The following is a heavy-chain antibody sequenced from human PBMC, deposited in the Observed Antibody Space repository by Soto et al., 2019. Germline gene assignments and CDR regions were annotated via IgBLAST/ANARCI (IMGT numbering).Heavy chain of an antibody. D-gene: IGHD3-22*01. J-gene: IGHJ6*02. CDR2: IIPIFGTA. Sequence: QVQLVQSGAEVKKPGSSVKVSCKASGGTFSSYAISWVRQAPRQGLEWMGGIIPIFGTANYAQKFQGRVTITADESTSTAYMELSSLRSEDTAVYYCARGGYDSSVNRYYGMDVWGQGTTVTVSS. CDR1: GGTFSSYA. V-gene: IGHV1-69*01. CDR3: ARGGYDSSVNRYYGMDV.